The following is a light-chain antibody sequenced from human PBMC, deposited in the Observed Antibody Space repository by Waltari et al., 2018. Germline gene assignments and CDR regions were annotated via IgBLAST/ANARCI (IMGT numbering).Light chain of an antibody. CDR2: DVS. CDR3: SSYTSSSTFWV. V-gene: IGLV2-14*01. J-gene: IGLJ3*02. CDR1: SSDVGGYNY. Sequence: QSALTQPASVSGSPGQSIPISCTGTSSDVGGYNYDSWYQQHPGKAPKLMIYDVSKRPSGGSNRFSGSKSGNTASLTISGLQAEDEADYYCSSYTSSSTFWVFGGGTKLTVL.